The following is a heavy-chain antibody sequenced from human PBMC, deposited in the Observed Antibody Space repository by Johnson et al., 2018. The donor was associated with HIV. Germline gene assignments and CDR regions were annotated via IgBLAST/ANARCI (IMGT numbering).Heavy chain of an antibody. CDR2: IHFDGSHK. CDR1: GFSFSNYG. D-gene: IGHD2-15*01. CDR3: ARSKDCSVGTCPDGLDI. V-gene: IGHV3-30*02. J-gene: IGHJ3*02. Sequence: QVQLVESGGGVVQPGGSLRLTCKGSGFSFSNYGIHWVRQAPGKGLEWVTFIHFDGSHKYSADFVKGRFTTSRDNTNNSLYLQMNSLKAEDTAVYYCARSKDCSVGTCPDGLDIWGQGTMVIVSS.